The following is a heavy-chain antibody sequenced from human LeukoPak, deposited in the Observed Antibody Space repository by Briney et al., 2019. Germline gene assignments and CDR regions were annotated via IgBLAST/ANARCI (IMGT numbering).Heavy chain of an antibody. CDR1: GFTFSSYW. D-gene: IGHD2-2*01. V-gene: IGHV3-74*01. J-gene: IGHJ6*03. Sequence: PGGSLRLSCAASGFTFSSYWMHWVRQAPGKGLVWVSRINSDGSSTSYADSVKGRFTSSRDNAKNTLYLQMNSLRAEDTAVYYCAKDDSSTSHYYYYYYMDVWGKGTTVTVSS. CDR2: INSDGSST. CDR3: AKDDSSTSHYYYYYYMDV.